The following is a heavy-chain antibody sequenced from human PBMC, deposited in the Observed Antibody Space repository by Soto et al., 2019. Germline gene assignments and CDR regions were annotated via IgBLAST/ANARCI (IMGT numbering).Heavy chain of an antibody. CDR2: VYHSGRT. V-gene: IGHV4-38-2*01. CDR1: GYSITTGYY. CDR3: ARGVNYYDSSGFYPRDY. J-gene: IGHJ4*02. Sequence: SETLSLTXAVSGYSITTGYYWGWVRRPPGKGLEWIGSVYHSGRTSYNPSLESRVTISVDTSKNQFSLRLSSVTAADTALYYCARGVNYYDSSGFYPRDYWGQGILVTVSS. D-gene: IGHD3-22*01.